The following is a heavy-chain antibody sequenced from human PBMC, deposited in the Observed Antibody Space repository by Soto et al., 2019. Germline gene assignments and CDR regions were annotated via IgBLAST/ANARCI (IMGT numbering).Heavy chain of an antibody. CDR2: ISYDGSNK. D-gene: IGHD2-15*01. Sequence: QVQLVESGGGVVQPGRSLRLSCAASGFTFSSYAMHWVRQAPGKGLEWVAVISYDGSNKYYADSVKGRFTISRDNSKNTLYLQMNSLRAEDTAVYYCARDLNCSGGSCPSYYYYGMDVWGQGTTVTVSS. J-gene: IGHJ6*02. V-gene: IGHV3-30-3*01. CDR1: GFTFSSYA. CDR3: ARDLNCSGGSCPSYYYYGMDV.